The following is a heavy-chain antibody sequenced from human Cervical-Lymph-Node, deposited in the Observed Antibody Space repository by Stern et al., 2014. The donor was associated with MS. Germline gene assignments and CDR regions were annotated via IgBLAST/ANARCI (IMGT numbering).Heavy chain of an antibody. D-gene: IGHD4/OR15-4a*01. CDR3: ARVDSTMLTPFDY. J-gene: IGHJ4*02. CDR2: IYPGDSHT. Sequence: MQLVQSGAEVKKPGESLKISCQVSGYSFGSYWIGWVRQMPGKGLEWMGIIYPGDSHTTYSRSFQGQVTISADKSINTAFLQWSSLNESDTAMYYCARVDSTMLTPFDYWGQGTLVTVSS. V-gene: IGHV5-51*01. CDR1: GYSFGSYW.